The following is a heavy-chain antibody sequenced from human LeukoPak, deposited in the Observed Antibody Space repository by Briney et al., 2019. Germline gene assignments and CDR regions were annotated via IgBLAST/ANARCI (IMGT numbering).Heavy chain of an antibody. D-gene: IGHD6-19*01. CDR3: ATYSSGSLWSGAFDI. CDR1: GYTFTSYD. CDR2: INPSGGST. V-gene: IGHV1-46*01. Sequence: ASVKVSCKASGYTFTSYDINWVRQAPGQGLEWMGIINPSGGSTSYAQKFQGRVTMTRDMSTSTVYMELSSLRSEDTAVYYCATYSSGSLWSGAFDIWGQGTMVTVSS. J-gene: IGHJ3*02.